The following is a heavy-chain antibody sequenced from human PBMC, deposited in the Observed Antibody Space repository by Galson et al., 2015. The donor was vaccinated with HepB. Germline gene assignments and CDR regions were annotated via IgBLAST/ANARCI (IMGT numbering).Heavy chain of an antibody. D-gene: IGHD6-19*01. Sequence: LRLSCADSGFTFSGSAIHWVRQASGKGLEWVGRIRSKASSHATAYTASLKGRFTISRDDSKNTAYLHMNSLKTEDTAVYYCARLGDLSGYSSLWGQGTLVTVSS. CDR3: ARLGDLSGYSSL. CDR1: GFTFSGSA. J-gene: IGHJ4*02. V-gene: IGHV3-73*01. CDR2: IRSKASSHAT.